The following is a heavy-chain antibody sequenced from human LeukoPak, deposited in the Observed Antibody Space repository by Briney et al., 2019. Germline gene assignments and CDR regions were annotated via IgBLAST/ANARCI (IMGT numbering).Heavy chain of an antibody. Sequence: PGGSLRLSCAASVFTVSSNYMSWVRQAPGKGLEWGSVIYSGGSTYYADSVKGRVTISRDNSKNTLYLQRNRLIAEYTALYYCVRDSTVATGFAYSGPGTLVTVSS. CDR2: IYSGGST. CDR3: VRDSTVATGFAY. D-gene: IGHD4-23*01. V-gene: IGHV3-53*01. CDR1: VFTVSSNY. J-gene: IGHJ4*01.